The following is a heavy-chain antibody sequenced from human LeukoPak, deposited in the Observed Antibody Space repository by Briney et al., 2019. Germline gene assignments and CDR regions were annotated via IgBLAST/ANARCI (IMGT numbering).Heavy chain of an antibody. Sequence: PGGSLRLSCAASGFTFDDYAMHWVRQAPGKGLEWVSGISWNSGSIGYADSVKGRFTISRDNSRNTMYLQMNSLRAEDTAVYYCAKDRRRDDVLTGTFSDWGQGTLVTVSS. V-gene: IGHV3-9*01. CDR3: AKDRRRDDVLTGTFSD. CDR1: GFTFDDYA. CDR2: ISWNSGSI. J-gene: IGHJ4*02. D-gene: IGHD3-9*01.